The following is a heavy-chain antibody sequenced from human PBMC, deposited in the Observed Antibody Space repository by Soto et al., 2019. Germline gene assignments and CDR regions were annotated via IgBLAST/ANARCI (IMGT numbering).Heavy chain of an antibody. J-gene: IGHJ4*02. CDR1: GGSINNYY. V-gene: IGHV4-59*08. CDR2: IYYSGST. CDR3: ARQRWFDY. Sequence: PSETLSLTCTVSGGSINNYYWSWIRQPPGKGLEWIGYIYYSGSTNYNPSLKSRVTISLDTSRNQFSLKLNSVTAADTAVYYCARQRWFDYWGQGTLVTVSS.